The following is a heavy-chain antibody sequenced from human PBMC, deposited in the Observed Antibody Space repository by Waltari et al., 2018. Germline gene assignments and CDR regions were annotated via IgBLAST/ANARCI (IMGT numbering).Heavy chain of an antibody. D-gene: IGHD6-19*01. V-gene: IGHV3-53*01. J-gene: IGHJ4*02. CDR3: ARDYSSWGFDY. CDR1: GFNVSSNY. Sequence: EFQLVESGGGLVQPGGSLRLSCVISGFNVSSNYMNWVRQAPGKGLEWVSVIYSGGCTNYADSVKGRFSVSRDNSKNTLFLQMNSLRADDTAVYYCARDYSSWGFDYWGQGTLVTVSP. CDR2: IYSGGCT.